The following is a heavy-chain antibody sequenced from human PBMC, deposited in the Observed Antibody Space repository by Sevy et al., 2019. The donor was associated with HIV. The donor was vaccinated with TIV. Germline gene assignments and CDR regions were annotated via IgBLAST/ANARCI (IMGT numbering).Heavy chain of an antibody. CDR3: ARDPRMYGDYLLAYFDS. CDR1: GFTPSTYG. V-gene: IGHV3-33*01. J-gene: IGHJ4*02. CDR2: IGYDGSNK. D-gene: IGHD2-8*01. Sequence: GGSLRLSCAASGFTPSTYGMHWVRQAPGKGLEWVAVIGYDGSNKYYPDSVKGRSTMSRDNSKNTLLLQMDSLRAEDTAVYYCARDPRMYGDYLLAYFDSWGQGTLVTVSS.